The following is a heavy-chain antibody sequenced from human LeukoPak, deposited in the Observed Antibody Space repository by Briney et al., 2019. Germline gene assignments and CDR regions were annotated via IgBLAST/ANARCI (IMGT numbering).Heavy chain of an antibody. J-gene: IGHJ4*02. D-gene: IGHD5-18*01. CDR3: ARRPHKLRLPRETYYFDY. V-gene: IGHV5-51*01. CDR1: GYSFTSYW. Sequence: GESLKISCKGSGYSFTSYWIGWVRQMPGKGLEWMGIIYPGDSDTRYSPSFQGQVTISADKSISTAYLQWSSLKASDTAMYYCARRPHKLRLPRETYYFDYWGQGTLVTVSS. CDR2: IYPGDSDT.